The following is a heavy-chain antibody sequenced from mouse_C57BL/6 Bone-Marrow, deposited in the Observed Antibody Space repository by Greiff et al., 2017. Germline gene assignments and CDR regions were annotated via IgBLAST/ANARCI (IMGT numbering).Heavy chain of an antibody. Sequence: VQLQQSGPELVKPGASVKISCKASGYSFTGYYMNWVKQSPEKSLEWIGEINPSTGGTTYNQKFKAKATLTVDKSSSTAYMQLKSLTSEDSAVYYCARDSSGLQAMDYWGQGTSVTVSS. CDR3: ARDSSGLQAMDY. V-gene: IGHV1-42*01. D-gene: IGHD3-2*02. CDR1: GYSFTGYY. CDR2: INPSTGGT. J-gene: IGHJ4*01.